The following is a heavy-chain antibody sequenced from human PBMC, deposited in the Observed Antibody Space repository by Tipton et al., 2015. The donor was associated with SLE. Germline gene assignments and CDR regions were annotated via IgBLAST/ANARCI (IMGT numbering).Heavy chain of an antibody. Sequence: TLSLTCAVYGGSFSGYYWSWIRQPPGKGLEWIGEINHSGSTNYNPSLKSRVIISVDTSKNQFSLKLNSVTAADTAVYFCAKLAGRRFPFDPWGQGTLVTVSS. D-gene: IGHD6-6*01. CDR2: INHSGST. CDR1: GGSFSGYY. CDR3: AKLAGRRFPFDP. V-gene: IGHV4-34*01. J-gene: IGHJ5*02.